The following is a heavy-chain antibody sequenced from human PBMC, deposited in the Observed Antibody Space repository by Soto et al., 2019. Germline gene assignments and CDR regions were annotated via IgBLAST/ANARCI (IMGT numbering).Heavy chain of an antibody. Sequence: AASVKVSCKASGYTFTDNYLHWVRQAPGQGLEWMGCINPKSGGTDFALRFQGRVSMTRDTAITTAYMELSRLRSDDTAVYYCARAYSGSGSPKFGGQGTLVTVSS. CDR2: INPKSGGT. CDR3: ARAYSGSGSPKF. CDR1: GYTFTDNY. J-gene: IGHJ4*02. V-gene: IGHV1-2*02. D-gene: IGHD3-10*01.